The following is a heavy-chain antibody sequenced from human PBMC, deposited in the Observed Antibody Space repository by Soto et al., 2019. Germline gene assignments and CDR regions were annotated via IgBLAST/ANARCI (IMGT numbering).Heavy chain of an antibody. V-gene: IGHV3-23*01. J-gene: IGHJ4*02. CDR1: GFIFSDYA. CDR3: AKEISSSYFPLDD. CDR2: ISGSGGST. Sequence: EVQLLESGGGLVQPGGSLRLSCVASGFIFSDYAMTWVRQAPGSGLEWVATISGSGGSTYYADSVKGRFTIFSDDSKNTVYLQMNSLRVADTAVYYCAKEISSSYFPLDDWGQGTLVTVS. D-gene: IGHD3-22*01.